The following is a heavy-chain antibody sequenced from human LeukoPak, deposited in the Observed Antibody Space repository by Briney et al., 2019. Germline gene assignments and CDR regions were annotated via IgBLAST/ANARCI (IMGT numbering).Heavy chain of an antibody. CDR3: AKDSMARNYYGSGSYPIFDY. Sequence: GGSLRLSCAASGFTFSSYAMSWVRQAAGKGLEWVSAISGSGGSTYYADSVKGRFTISRDNSKNTLYLQMNSLRAEDTAVYYCAKDSMARNYYGSGSYPIFDYWGQGTLVTVSS. CDR2: ISGSGGST. D-gene: IGHD3-10*01. CDR1: GFTFSSYA. V-gene: IGHV3-23*01. J-gene: IGHJ4*02.